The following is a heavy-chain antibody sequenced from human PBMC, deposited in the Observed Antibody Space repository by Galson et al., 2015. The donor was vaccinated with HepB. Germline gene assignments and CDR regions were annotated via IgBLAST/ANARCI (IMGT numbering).Heavy chain of an antibody. Sequence: SLRLSCAASGFTFSSYGMHWVRQAPGKGLEWVAVICYDGSNKYYADSVKGRFTISRDNSKNTLDLQMNSLRVEDTAMYYCARSSADSSGYYNGPDDALDIWGQGTMVTVSS. D-gene: IGHD3-22*01. CDR1: GFTFSSYG. CDR2: ICYDGSNK. V-gene: IGHV3-33*01. J-gene: IGHJ3*02. CDR3: ARSSADSSGYYNGPDDALDI.